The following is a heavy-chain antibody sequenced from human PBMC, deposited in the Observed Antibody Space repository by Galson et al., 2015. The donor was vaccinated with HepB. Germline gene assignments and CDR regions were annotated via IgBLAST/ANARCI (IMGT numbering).Heavy chain of an antibody. D-gene: IGHD2-15*01. V-gene: IGHV7-4-1*02. J-gene: IGHJ6*02. CDR2: INTKTGTP. CDR3: ARVTSTSYFGRSYSFYYDGMDV. CDR1: GYTFSDYL. Sequence: SVKVSCKASGYTFSDYLINWVRQAPGQGLQWMGSINTKTGTPTYAQGFPSRFVFSLDTSVTTSYLQISGLKTEDTAVYYCARVTSTSYFGRSYSFYYDGMDVWGQGSTVTV.